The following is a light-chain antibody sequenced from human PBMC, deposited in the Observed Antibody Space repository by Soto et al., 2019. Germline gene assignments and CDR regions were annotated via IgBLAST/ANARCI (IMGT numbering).Light chain of an antibody. CDR3: QKYNNWPWT. Sequence: VLTQSPVPLSLSPGKRATLSCRASQNISSYLIWYQQKPGQAPRLLIYGASTRATGIPARFSGSGSGTEFTLTISSLQSEDFAAYYCQKYNNWPWTFGQGTKVDIK. CDR1: QNISSY. V-gene: IGKV3-15*01. J-gene: IGKJ1*01. CDR2: GAS.